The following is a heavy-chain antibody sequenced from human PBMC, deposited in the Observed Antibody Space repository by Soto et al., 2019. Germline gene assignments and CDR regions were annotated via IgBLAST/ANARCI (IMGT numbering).Heavy chain of an antibody. CDR3: ALPYSSSWSTYNWFDP. V-gene: IGHV1-46*01. D-gene: IGHD6-13*01. Sequence: ASVKVSCKASGYTFTSYYMHWVRQAPGQGLEWMGIINPSGGSTSYAQKFQGRVTMTRDTSTSTVYMELSSLRSEDTAVYYCALPYSSSWSTYNWFDPWGQGTLVTVSS. CDR2: INPSGGST. CDR1: GYTFTSYY. J-gene: IGHJ5*02.